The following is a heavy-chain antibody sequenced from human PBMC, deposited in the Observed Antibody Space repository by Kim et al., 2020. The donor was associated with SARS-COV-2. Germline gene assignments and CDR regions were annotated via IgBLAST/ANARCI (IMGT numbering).Heavy chain of an antibody. Sequence: SETLSLTCTVSGDSISYYYCSWIRQFPGKGLEWIGYIYYGGTTDYNPSLKSRVTISVDTSKNEFFLELTSVTAADTAIYYCVRSEGRASWRQFDYWGRGVLVTVSS. J-gene: IGHJ4*02. D-gene: IGHD2-2*01. V-gene: IGHV4-59*01. CDR3: VRSEGRASWRQFDY. CDR1: GDSISYYY. CDR2: IYYGGTT.